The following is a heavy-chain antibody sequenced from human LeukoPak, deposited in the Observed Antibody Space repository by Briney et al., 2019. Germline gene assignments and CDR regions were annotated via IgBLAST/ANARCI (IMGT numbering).Heavy chain of an antibody. J-gene: IGHJ4*02. CDR3: ARASRRGNYYDSSGLFFDY. V-gene: IGHV4-4*02. CDR2: IYHSGST. CDR1: GGSISSSNW. D-gene: IGHD3-22*01. Sequence: PSETLSLTCAVSGGSISSSNWWSWVRQPPGKGLEWIGEIYHSGSTYYNPSLKSRVTISVDTSKNQFSLKLSSVTAADTAVYYCARASRRGNYYDSSGLFFDYWGQGTLVTVSS.